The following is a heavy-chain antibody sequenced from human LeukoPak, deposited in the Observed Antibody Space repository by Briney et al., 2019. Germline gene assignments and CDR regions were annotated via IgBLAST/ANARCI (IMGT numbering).Heavy chain of an antibody. D-gene: IGHD3-9*01. Sequence: GGSLRLSCAASGFTFSSYGMHWVRQAPGKGLEWVAFIRYDGSNKYYADSVKGRFTISRDNSKNTLYLQMNSLRAEDTAVYYCAKGLYYDILTGIWGGFDYWGQGTLVTVSS. CDR2: IRYDGSNK. J-gene: IGHJ4*02. CDR3: AKGLYYDILTGIWGGFDY. CDR1: GFTFSSYG. V-gene: IGHV3-30*02.